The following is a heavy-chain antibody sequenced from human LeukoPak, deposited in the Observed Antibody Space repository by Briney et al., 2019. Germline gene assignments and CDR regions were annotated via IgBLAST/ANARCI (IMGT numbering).Heavy chain of an antibody. J-gene: IGHJ4*02. V-gene: IGHV4-34*01. CDR1: GGSFSGYH. Sequence: SETLSLTCAVYGGSFSGYHWNWIRQAPGKGLEWIGEINHNGNTNYNPSLKGRVTISVDTYKNQFSLKLNSVTAADTAVYYCTRRSYGSGSYYDGWYFDYWGQGTLVTVSS. CDR2: INHNGNT. CDR3: TRRSYGSGSYYDGWYFDY. D-gene: IGHD3-10*01.